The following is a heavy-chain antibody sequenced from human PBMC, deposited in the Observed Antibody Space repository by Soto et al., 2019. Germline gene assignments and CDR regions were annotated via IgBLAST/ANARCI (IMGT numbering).Heavy chain of an antibody. V-gene: IGHV1-46*01. Sequence: ASVKVSCKASGYTFTSYYMHWVRQAPGQGLEWMGIINPSGGSTSYAQKFQGRVTMTRDTSTSTVYMELSSLRSEDTAVYYCATSLYCSGGSCYSGAFDIWGQGTMVTVSS. J-gene: IGHJ3*02. D-gene: IGHD2-15*01. CDR3: ATSLYCSGGSCYSGAFDI. CDR2: INPSGGST. CDR1: GYTFTSYY.